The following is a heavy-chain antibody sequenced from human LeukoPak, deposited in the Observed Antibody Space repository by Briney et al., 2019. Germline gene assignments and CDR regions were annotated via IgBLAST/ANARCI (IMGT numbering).Heavy chain of an antibody. CDR1: GFTFSSYA. V-gene: IGHV3-23*01. J-gene: IGHJ4*02. Sequence: EGSLRLSCAASGFTFSSYAMSWVRQAPGKGLEWVSAISGSGGRTYYPDSVKGRFTISGDNSKNTLYLQMNSLRGEDTAVYYCAKVGYCGGDCYSFDYWGQGTLVTVSS. CDR2: ISGSGGRT. D-gene: IGHD2-21*02. CDR3: AKVGYCGGDCYSFDY.